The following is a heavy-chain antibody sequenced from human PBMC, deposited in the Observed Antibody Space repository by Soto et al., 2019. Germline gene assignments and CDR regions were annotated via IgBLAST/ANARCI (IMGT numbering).Heavy chain of an antibody. Sequence: GGSLRLSCAASGFTFSSYSMNWVRQAPGKGLEWVSSISSSSSYIYYADSVKGRFTISRDNAKNSLYLKMNSLRAEDTAVYYCARNWNRPQSIYYMDVWGKGTTVTVSS. CDR1: GFTFSSYS. CDR2: ISSSSSYI. J-gene: IGHJ6*03. D-gene: IGHD1-1*01. CDR3: ARNWNRPQSIYYMDV. V-gene: IGHV3-21*01.